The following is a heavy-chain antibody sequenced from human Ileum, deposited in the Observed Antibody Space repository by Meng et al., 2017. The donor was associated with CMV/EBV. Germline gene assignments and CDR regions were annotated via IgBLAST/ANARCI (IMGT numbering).Heavy chain of an antibody. D-gene: IGHD4-17*01. CDR1: GFTLSSYW. Sequence: GGSLRLSCAASGFTLSSYWMHWVRQAPGKGLVWVSRISYDESTTNYADSVKGRFTISRDNAKTTLFLQMNSLRAEDTAVYYCARVPPGNYGLMDVWGQGTMVTVSS. CDR2: ISYDESTT. CDR3: ARVPPGNYGLMDV. J-gene: IGHJ6*02. V-gene: IGHV3-74*01.